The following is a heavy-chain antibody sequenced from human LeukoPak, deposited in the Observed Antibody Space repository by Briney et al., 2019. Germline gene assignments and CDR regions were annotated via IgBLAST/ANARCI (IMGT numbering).Heavy chain of an antibody. CDR3: ARSRQASGLLSS. D-gene: IGHD3-10*01. CDR1: GGSISSGSYY. Sequence: PSETLSLTCTVSGGSISSGSYYWSWIRQPAGKGLEWIGRIYTSGSTNYNPSLKSRVTISVDTSKNQFFLNVTSLTAADTAVYYCARSRQASGLLSSWGQGTPVVVSS. V-gene: IGHV4-61*02. CDR2: IYTSGST. J-gene: IGHJ5*02.